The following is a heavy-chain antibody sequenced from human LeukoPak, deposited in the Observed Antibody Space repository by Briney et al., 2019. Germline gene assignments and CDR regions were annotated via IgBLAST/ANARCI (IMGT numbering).Heavy chain of an antibody. D-gene: IGHD3-22*01. V-gene: IGHV4-39*02. Sequence: SETLSLTCTVSGGSISSSNYYWAWSRQPPEKGLEGIGSLYYGGNTHYTPSLESRVTVSVDTSKNHVSLKLTSVTAADTAVFYCARASYYGSSGYLHFDYWGQGTLVTVSS. J-gene: IGHJ4*02. CDR1: GGSISSSNYY. CDR2: LYYGGNT. CDR3: ARASYYGSSGYLHFDY.